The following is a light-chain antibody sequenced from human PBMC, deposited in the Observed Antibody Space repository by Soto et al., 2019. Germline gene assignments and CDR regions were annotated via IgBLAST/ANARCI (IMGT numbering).Light chain of an antibody. Sequence: QSVLTQPPSVSAAPGQKVTISCSGSRSNIGNNYVSWYQQLPGTAPKLLIYDNNKRPSGIPDRFSGSKSGTSATLGITGLQTGDEAYYYCGTWDSSLSVVFGGGTKLTVL. V-gene: IGLV1-51*01. J-gene: IGLJ2*01. CDR3: GTWDSSLSVV. CDR2: DNN. CDR1: RSNIGNNY.